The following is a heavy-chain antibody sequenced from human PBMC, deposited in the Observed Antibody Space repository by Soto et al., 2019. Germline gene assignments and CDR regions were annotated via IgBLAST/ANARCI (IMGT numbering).Heavy chain of an antibody. CDR1: GGLISSYA. CDR3: ARGFQPNTEAGVDCMDL. V-gene: IGHV1-69*01. D-gene: IGHD5-18*01. CDR2: IIPFVGTP. Sequence: QAQLVQSGTEVRTPGSSVKVSCKASGGLISSYASMWVRQAPGQGLEWVGDIIPFVGTPNYAEKFQGRVTISVDESSTTAFMELGRLTSQDAGVFYCARGFQPNTEAGVDCMDLWGQGTTVTVSS. J-gene: IGHJ6*02.